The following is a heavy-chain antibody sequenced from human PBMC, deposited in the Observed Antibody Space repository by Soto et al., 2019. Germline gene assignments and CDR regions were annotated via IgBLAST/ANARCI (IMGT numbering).Heavy chain of an antibody. CDR2: ISFDGRNQ. CDR1: GFTINSYA. D-gene: IGHD5-12*01. J-gene: IGHJ5*02. CDR3: ARDMRGYSTTFDP. V-gene: IGHV3-30*04. Sequence: QVQLVESGGGVVQPGRSLRLSCAVSGFTINSYAMHWVRQDPGKGLEWVAVISFDGRNQFYADSVKGRFTISRDTSKNTRHLQMNSLRAEDTAVYYCARDMRGYSTTFDPWGQGTQVTVSS.